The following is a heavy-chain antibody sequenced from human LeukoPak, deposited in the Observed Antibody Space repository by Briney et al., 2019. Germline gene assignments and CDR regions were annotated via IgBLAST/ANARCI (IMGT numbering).Heavy chain of an antibody. V-gene: IGHV3-30*02. Sequence: GGSLRLSCEASGFTFSSYGIHWVRQAPGKGLEWVAFIRYDGSNKYYTDSVKGRFTISRDNSKNTLYPQMNSLRAEDTAVYYCAKGRGWEASYYYYYMDVWGKGTTVTISS. D-gene: IGHD1-26*01. CDR2: IRYDGSNK. J-gene: IGHJ6*03. CDR1: GFTFSSYG. CDR3: AKGRGWEASYYYYYMDV.